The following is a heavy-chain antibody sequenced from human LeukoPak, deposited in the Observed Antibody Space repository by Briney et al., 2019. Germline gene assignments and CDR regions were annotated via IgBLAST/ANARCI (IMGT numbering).Heavy chain of an antibody. D-gene: IGHD3-9*01. CDR2: INPNSGGT. Sequence: ASVKVSCKASGYTFTGYYMHWVRQAPGQGLEWMGWINPNSGGTNYAQKFQGRVTMTRDTSISTAYMELSRLRSDDTAVYYCARDPVYDILTGYPWDYWGQGTLVTVSS. J-gene: IGHJ4*02. V-gene: IGHV1-2*02. CDR3: ARDPVYDILTGYPWDY. CDR1: GYTFTGYY.